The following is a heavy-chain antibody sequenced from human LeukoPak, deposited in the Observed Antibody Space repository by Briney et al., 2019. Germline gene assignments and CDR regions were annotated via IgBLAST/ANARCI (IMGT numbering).Heavy chain of an antibody. Sequence: GGSLRLSCAASGFTFSDYSMNWVRQAPGKGLEWVSYISSSSSNKYYADSVKGRFTISRDNAKNSLYLQMNSLRAEDTAVYYCAKKVGYWGQGTLVTVSS. D-gene: IGHD2-2*01. CDR1: GFTFSDYS. V-gene: IGHV3-48*01. CDR2: ISSSSSNK. CDR3: AKKVGY. J-gene: IGHJ4*02.